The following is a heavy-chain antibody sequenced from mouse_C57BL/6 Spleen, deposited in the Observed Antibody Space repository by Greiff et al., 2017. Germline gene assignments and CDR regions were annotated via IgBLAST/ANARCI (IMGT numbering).Heavy chain of an antibody. CDR1: GYTFTDYE. CDR2: IDPETGGT. J-gene: IGHJ2*01. V-gene: IGHV1-15*01. CDR3: TRWGYCGSSYGDY. D-gene: IGHD1-1*01. Sequence: VQLQQSGAELVRPGASVTLSCKASGYTFTDYEMHWVKQTPVHGLEWIGAIDPETGGTAYNQKFKGKAILTADKSSSTAYMELRSLTSEDSAVYYCTRWGYCGSSYGDYWGQGTTLTVSS.